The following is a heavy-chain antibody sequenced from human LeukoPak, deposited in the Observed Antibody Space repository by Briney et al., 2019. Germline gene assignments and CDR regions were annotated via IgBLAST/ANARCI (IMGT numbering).Heavy chain of an antibody. CDR3: AVDSSSWTFDY. V-gene: IGHV1-69*05. CDR2: IITIFSTA. D-gene: IGHD6-13*01. J-gene: IGHJ4*02. Sequence: SVNVSCKSSGGTFTSYDISWVRQPPGQGHEWMGSIITIFSTANYAQKFHGRVTITTDESTSAAYMELSSLRSEDTAVYYCAVDSSSWTFDYWGQGTLVTVSS. CDR1: GGTFTSYD.